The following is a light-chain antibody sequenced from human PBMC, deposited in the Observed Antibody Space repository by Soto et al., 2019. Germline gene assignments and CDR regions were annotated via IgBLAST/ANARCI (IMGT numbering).Light chain of an antibody. Sequence: DIQMTQSPSSLSASVGDRVTISCRASQSIRNYVSWYQQKPGTAPKLLIRAASTLQSGVPSRFSGSGSGTDFTLTISSLQIEDFATYFGQQTDSTPQTFGQGPNVEI. CDR2: AAS. J-gene: IGKJ1*01. CDR3: QQTDSTPQT. V-gene: IGKV1-39*01. CDR1: QSIRNY.